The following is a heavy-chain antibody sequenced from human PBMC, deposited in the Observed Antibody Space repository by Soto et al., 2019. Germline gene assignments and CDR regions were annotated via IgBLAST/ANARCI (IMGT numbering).Heavy chain of an antibody. V-gene: IGHV4-31*03. D-gene: IGHD4-4*01. Sequence: QVQLQESGPGLVKPSQTLSLTCTVSGGSISSGVHYWTWIRQHPGKGLEWIGYIFYSGTTYYNPSLKSRVTLSVDTTKNHFSLRLNSVTAADTAVYYCARAVTYDYYGMDVWGQGTTVTVSS. CDR2: IFYSGTT. CDR3: ARAVTYDYYGMDV. CDR1: GGSISSGVHY. J-gene: IGHJ6*02.